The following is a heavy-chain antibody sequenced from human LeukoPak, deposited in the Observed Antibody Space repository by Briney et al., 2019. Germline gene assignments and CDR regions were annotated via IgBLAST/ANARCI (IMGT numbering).Heavy chain of an antibody. CDR1: GFTFDDYA. V-gene: IGHV3-9*01. CDR2: ISWNSGSI. CDR3: AKDQSSTSWNWFDL. J-gene: IGHJ5*02. Sequence: PGRSLRLSCAASGFTFDDYAMHWVRQAPGKGLEWVSGISWNSGSIGYADSVKGRFTISRDNAKNSLYLQMNSLRAEDTALYYCAKDQSSTSWNWFDLWGQGTLVTVSS. D-gene: IGHD2-2*01.